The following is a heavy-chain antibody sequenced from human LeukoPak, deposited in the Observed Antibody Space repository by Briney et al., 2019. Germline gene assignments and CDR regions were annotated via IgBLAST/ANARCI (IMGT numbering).Heavy chain of an antibody. CDR1: GFTFGNYA. V-gene: IGHV3-23*01. CDR2: IGGGST. Sequence: GGSLRLSCIASGFTFGNYAMSWVRQAPGKGLEWVSAIGGGSTYYADSVKGQFTISKDNSKNTLYLQMNTLRAEDTAEYYCARRQAYYFDYWGQGALVTVSS. CDR3: ARRQAYYFDY. J-gene: IGHJ4*02.